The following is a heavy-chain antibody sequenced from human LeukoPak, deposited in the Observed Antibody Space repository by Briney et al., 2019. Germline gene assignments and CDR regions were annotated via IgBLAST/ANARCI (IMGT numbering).Heavy chain of an antibody. CDR1: GFTFSSCG. CDR3: AKDYYDYVWGSSVFDY. Sequence: GGSLRLSCAASGFTFSSCGMHWGRQAPGKGLEWVAVIWYDGNNKYYADSVKGRFTISRDNSKNTLYMQMNSLRAEDTAVYYCAKDYYDYVWGSSVFDYWGQGTLVTVSS. D-gene: IGHD3-16*01. J-gene: IGHJ4*02. V-gene: IGHV3-33*06. CDR2: IWYDGNNK.